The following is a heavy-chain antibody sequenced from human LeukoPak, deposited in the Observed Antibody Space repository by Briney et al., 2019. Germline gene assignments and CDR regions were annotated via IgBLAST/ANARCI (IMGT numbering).Heavy chain of an antibody. CDR1: GYSFTSYW. CDR3: ARLFSVVVPAEEGYFDY. D-gene: IGHD2-2*01. V-gene: IGHV5-51*01. J-gene: IGHJ4*02. CDR2: IYPGDSDT. Sequence: AESLKISCKGSGYSFTSYWIGWMSQMPGKCLEWMESIYPGDSDTRYSPSFQGQVTISADKSISTAYLQWSSLKASDTAMYYCARLFSVVVPAEEGYFDYWGQGTLVTVSS.